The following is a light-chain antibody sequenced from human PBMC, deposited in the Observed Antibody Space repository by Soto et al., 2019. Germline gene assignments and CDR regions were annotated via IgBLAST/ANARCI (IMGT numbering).Light chain of an antibody. V-gene: IGKV3-20*01. CDR3: QQYSSSSYT. CDR2: GAS. Sequence: EVVLTQSPGTLSLSPGERATLSCRASQSVSSNYLAWYQHKPGQAPRLLIYGASSRATGIPDRFSGSGSGTDFTLTISRLEPEDFAVYYCQQYSSSSYTFGQGTKLEIK. J-gene: IGKJ2*01. CDR1: QSVSSNY.